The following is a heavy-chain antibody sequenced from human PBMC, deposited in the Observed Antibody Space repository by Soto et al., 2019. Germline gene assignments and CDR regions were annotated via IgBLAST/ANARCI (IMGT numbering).Heavy chain of an antibody. Sequence: SVKVSCKASGGTFSSYAISWVRQAPGQGVEWMGGIIPIFGTANYAQKFQGRVTITADESTSTAYMELSSLRSEDTAAYHCARGSCDSSGYYGYYYYYYGMDVWGQGTTVTVSS. CDR1: GGTFSSYA. V-gene: IGHV1-69*13. J-gene: IGHJ6*02. CDR2: IIPIFGTA. CDR3: ARGSCDSSGYYGYYYYYYGMDV. D-gene: IGHD3-22*01.